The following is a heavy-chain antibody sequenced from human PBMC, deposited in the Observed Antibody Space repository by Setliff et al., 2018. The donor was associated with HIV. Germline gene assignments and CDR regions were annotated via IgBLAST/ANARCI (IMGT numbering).Heavy chain of an antibody. CDR3: ARGPGGRRFMDV. CDR2: IIPFFGTV. V-gene: IGHV1-69*06. J-gene: IGHJ6*03. Sequence: SVKVSCKASGGTLSSYAIGWVRQAPGQGLEWMGGIIPFFGTVNYEQKFQGRVTITADKSTSTAYMELSSLRSDDTAVYYCARGPGGRRFMDVWGKGTTVTVPS. CDR1: GGTLSSYA. D-gene: IGHD3-16*01.